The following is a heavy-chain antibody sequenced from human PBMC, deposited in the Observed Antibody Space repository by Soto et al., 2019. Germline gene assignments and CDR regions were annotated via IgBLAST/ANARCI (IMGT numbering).Heavy chain of an antibody. CDR2: ITWTSNNI. Sequence: VQLVESGGGLVQPGRSLRLSCAASGFTFGNYAMHWVRQAPGKGLEWVSGITWTSNNIDYADSVKGRFTISRDNAKNFLYLQMSSLRPEDTALYYCAKGSSVGANSLDYWGQGAQVTVSS. CDR3: AKGSSVGANSLDY. D-gene: IGHD1-26*01. V-gene: IGHV3-9*01. CDR1: GFTFGNYA. J-gene: IGHJ4*02.